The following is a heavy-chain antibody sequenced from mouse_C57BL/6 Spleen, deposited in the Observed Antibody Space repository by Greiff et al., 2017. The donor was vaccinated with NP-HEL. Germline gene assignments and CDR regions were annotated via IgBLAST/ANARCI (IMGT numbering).Heavy chain of an antibody. CDR1: GYTFTSYW. V-gene: IGHV1-69*01. CDR3: ASVGYYFDY. Sequence: QVQLQQPGAELVMPGASVKLSCKASGYTFTSYWMHWVKQRPGQGLEWIGEIDPSDSYTNYNQKFKGKSTLTVDKSSSTAYMQLSSLTSEASAVYYCASVGYYFDYWGQGTTLTVSS. J-gene: IGHJ2*01. CDR2: IDPSDSYT.